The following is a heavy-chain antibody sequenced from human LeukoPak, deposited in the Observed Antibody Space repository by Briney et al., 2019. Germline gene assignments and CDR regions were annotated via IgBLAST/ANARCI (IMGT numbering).Heavy chain of an antibody. V-gene: IGHV3-30*02. CDR3: AKGIAARLDYYMDV. J-gene: IGHJ6*03. D-gene: IGHD6-6*01. Sequence: PGGSLRLSCAASGFTFSSYGMHWVRQAPGKGLEWVAFIRYDGSNKYYADSVKGRFTISRDNSKNTLYLQMNSLRAEDTAVYYCAKGIAARLDYYMDVWGKGTTVTVSS. CDR1: GFTFSSYG. CDR2: IRYDGSNK.